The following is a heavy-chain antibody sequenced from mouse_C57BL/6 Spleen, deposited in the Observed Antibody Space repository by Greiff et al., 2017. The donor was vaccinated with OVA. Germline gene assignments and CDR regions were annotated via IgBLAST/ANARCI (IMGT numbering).Heavy chain of an antibody. CDR2: ISYDGSN. Sequence: EVQLQESGPGLVKPSQSLSLTCSVTGYSITSGYYWNWIRQFPGNKLEWMGYISYDGSNNYNPSLKNRISITRDTSKNQFFLKLNSVTTEDTATYYCAREISYYGSKGYFDYWGQGTTLTVSS. J-gene: IGHJ2*01. CDR3: AREISYYGSKGYFDY. V-gene: IGHV3-6*01. D-gene: IGHD1-1*01. CDR1: GYSITSGYY.